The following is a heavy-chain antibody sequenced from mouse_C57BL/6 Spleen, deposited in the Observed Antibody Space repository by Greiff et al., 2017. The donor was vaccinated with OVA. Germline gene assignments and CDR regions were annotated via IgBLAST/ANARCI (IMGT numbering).Heavy chain of an antibody. D-gene: IGHD1-1*01. J-gene: IGHJ1*03. V-gene: IGHV2-9-1*01. CDR2: IWPGGGT. CDR3: AITYYYGSSYWYFDV. CDR1: GFSLTSYA. Sequence: VQLVESGPGLVAPSQSLSITCTVSGFSLTSYAISWVRQPPGKGLEWLGVIWPGGGTNYNSAHKSRLSISKYNSKSQVVLKMNSLQTHDTARYYCAITYYYGSSYWYFDVWGTGTTVTVSS.